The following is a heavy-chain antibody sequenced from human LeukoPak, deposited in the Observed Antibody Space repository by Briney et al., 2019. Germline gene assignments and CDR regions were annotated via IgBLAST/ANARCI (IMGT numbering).Heavy chain of an antibody. CDR3: ARERVAARYEYFDY. Sequence: GGSLRLSCAGSGFTFSTYSMNWVRQAPGKGLEWVSSISSSSSYIYYADSVKGRFTISRDNAKNSLYLQMNSLRAEDTAVYYCARERVAARYEYFDYWGQGTLVTVSS. CDR2: ISSSSSYI. J-gene: IGHJ4*02. V-gene: IGHV3-21*01. D-gene: IGHD2-15*01. CDR1: GFTFSTYS.